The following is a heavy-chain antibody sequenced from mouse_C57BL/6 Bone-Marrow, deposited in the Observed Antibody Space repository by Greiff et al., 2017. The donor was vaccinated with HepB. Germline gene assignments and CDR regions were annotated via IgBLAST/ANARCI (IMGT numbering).Heavy chain of an antibody. CDR3: ARKTAQATSYYYAMDY. J-gene: IGHJ4*01. V-gene: IGHV8-12*01. Sequence: VKLMESGPGILQSSQTLSLTCSFSGFSLSTSGMGVSWIRQPSGKGLEWPAHIYWDDDKRYNPSLKSRLTISKDTSRNQVFLKITSVDTADTATYYCARKTAQATSYYYAMDYWGQGTSVTVSS. CDR1: GFSLSTSGMG. CDR2: IYWDDDK. D-gene: IGHD3-2*02.